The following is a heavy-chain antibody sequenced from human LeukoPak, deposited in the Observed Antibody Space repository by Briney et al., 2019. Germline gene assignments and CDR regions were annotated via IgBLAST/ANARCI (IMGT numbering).Heavy chain of an antibody. J-gene: IGHJ4*02. D-gene: IGHD5-12*01. CDR3: ARGPLGYSGYDQGSFDY. CDR2: IYYSGST. V-gene: IGHV4-59*12. Sequence: SETLSLTCTVSGGSISSYYWSWIRQPPGKGLEWIGYIYYSGSTNYSPSLKSRVTISVDKSKNQFSLKLSSVTAADTAVYYCARGPLGYSGYDQGSFDYWGQGTLVTVSS. CDR1: GGSISSYY.